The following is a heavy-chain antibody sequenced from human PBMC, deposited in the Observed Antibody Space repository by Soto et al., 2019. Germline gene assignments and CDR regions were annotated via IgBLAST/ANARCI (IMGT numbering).Heavy chain of an antibody. J-gene: IGHJ4*02. CDR1: GGTFSSYA. CDR3: ARGQTGGGWGYYFDY. V-gene: IGHV1-69*12. D-gene: IGHD3-16*01. Sequence: QVQLVQSGAEVKKPGSSVKVSCKDSGGTFSSYAIDWVRQAPGQGLEWMGGIIPIFGTADYAQKFQGRGTITADESTSTDYMERSSLRSEDTAVYYCARGQTGGGWGYYFDYWGQGTLVTVSS. CDR2: IIPIFGTA.